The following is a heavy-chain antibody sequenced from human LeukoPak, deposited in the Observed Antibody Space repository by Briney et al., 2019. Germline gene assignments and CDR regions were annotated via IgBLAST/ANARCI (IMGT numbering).Heavy chain of an antibody. CDR1: GFTFSSYA. CDR2: ISGSGGST. J-gene: IGHJ3*02. Sequence: GGSLRLSCAASGFTFSSYAMSWVRQAPGKGLEWVSAISGSGGSTYYADSVKGRFTISRDNSKNTLYLQMNSLRAEDTAVYYCAKDDVVVPAASAADAFDIWGQGTMVTVSS. D-gene: IGHD2-2*01. CDR3: AKDDVVVPAASAADAFDI. V-gene: IGHV3-23*01.